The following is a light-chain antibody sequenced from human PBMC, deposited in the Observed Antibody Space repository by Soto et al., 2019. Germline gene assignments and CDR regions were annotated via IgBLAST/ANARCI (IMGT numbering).Light chain of an antibody. V-gene: IGLV2-14*01. Sequence: QSVLTQPASVSGSPGQSITISCTGTSSDVGGFNYVSWYQQHPGKAPKLMIYEVSNRPSGVSTRFSGSKSANTASLTISGLQAEDEADYYCSSYTSTNTLSVFGTGTKVTVL. CDR2: EVS. CDR3: SSYTSTNTLSV. CDR1: SSDVGGFNY. J-gene: IGLJ1*01.